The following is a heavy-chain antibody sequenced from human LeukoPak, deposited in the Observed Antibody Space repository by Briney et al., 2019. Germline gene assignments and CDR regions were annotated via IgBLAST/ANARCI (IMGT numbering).Heavy chain of an antibody. CDR1: GYTFTNFG. CDR2: ISGHNGNT. J-gene: IGHJ4*02. V-gene: IGHV1-18*01. CDR3: ARAGVNIGGIIVNSLDS. Sequence: ASVKVSCKTSGYTFTNFGIIWVRQAPGQGPEWMGWISGHNGNTKYAKNLQDRVKMTIDTSTTTAYMELRSLTSDDTGVYYCARAGVNIGGIIVNSLDSWGQGTLVTVSS. D-gene: IGHD3-16*02.